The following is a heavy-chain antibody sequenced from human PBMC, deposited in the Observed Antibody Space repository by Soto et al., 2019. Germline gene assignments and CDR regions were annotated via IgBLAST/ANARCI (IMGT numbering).Heavy chain of an antibody. CDR2: ISSSSSYT. V-gene: IGHV3-11*06. Sequence: PGGSLRLSCAASGFTFIDYYISWVRQAPGKGLEWVSYISSSSSYTNYADSVKGRFTISRDNAKNSLYLQMNSLRAEDTAVYYCARDRAATVTTDDAFDIWGQGTMVTVSS. D-gene: IGHD4-17*01. CDR1: GFTFIDYY. CDR3: ARDRAATVTTDDAFDI. J-gene: IGHJ3*02.